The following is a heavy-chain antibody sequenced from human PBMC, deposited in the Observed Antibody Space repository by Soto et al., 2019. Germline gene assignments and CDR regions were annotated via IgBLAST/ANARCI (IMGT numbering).Heavy chain of an antibody. CDR1: GGTFSSYA. CDR3: ARSSVANDHGDYGGWFDP. Sequence: QVQLVQSGAEVKKPGSSVKVSCKASGGTFSSYAISWVRQAPGQGLEWMGGIIPIFGTANYAQKFQGRVTITADESTSTAYMELSSLRSEDTAVYYCARSSVANDHGDYGGWFDPWGQGTLVTVSS. V-gene: IGHV1-69*01. CDR2: IIPIFGTA. D-gene: IGHD4-17*01. J-gene: IGHJ5*02.